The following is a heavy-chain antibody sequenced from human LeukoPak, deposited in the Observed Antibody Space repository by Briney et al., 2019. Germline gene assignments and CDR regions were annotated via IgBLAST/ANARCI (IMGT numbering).Heavy chain of an antibody. CDR3: ARASITMIVVVMGFDY. CDR1: GFTFSSYG. CDR2: IKQDGSEK. D-gene: IGHD3-22*01. V-gene: IGHV3-7*01. J-gene: IGHJ4*02. Sequence: GGSLRLSCAASGFTFSSYGMSWVRQAPGKGLEWVANIKQDGSEKYYVDSVKGRFTISRDNAKNSLYLQMNSLRAEDTAVYYCARASITMIVVVMGFDYWGQGTLVTVSS.